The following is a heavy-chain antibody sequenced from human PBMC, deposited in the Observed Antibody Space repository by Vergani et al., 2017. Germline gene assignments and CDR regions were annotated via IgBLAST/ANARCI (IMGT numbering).Heavy chain of an antibody. V-gene: IGHV3-30*02. J-gene: IGHJ4*02. CDR1: GFTLSNYD. D-gene: IGHD3-16*01. CDR2: IQFDGSNQ. CDR3: AKHFRGWGIDY. Sequence: QVQLVESGGGVVQRGGSLRLSCATSGFTLSNYDMQWIRQGPGKGLEFVAFIQFDGSNQYYADSVKGRFTLSRDFTKNTLYRQMNSLRTDGTATYDCAKHFRGWGIDYWGQGTQVIVSS.